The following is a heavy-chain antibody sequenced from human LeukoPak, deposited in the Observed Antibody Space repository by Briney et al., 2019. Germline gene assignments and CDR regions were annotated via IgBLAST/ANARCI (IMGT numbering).Heavy chain of an antibody. D-gene: IGHD6-19*01. CDR2: IYYSGST. CDR1: GGSISSYY. CDR3: ARGAPGIAVATLGFDP. J-gene: IGHJ5*02. Sequence: TSETLSLTCTVSGGSISSYYWSWIRQPPGKGLEWIGYIYYSGSTNYNPSLKSRVTISVDTSKNQFSLKLSSVTAADTAVYYCARGAPGIAVATLGFDPWGQGTLVTVSS. V-gene: IGHV4-59*08.